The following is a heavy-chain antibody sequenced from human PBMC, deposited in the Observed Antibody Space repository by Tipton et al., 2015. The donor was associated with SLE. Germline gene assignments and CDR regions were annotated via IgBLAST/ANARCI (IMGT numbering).Heavy chain of an antibody. D-gene: IGHD3-22*01. V-gene: IGHV5-51*01. J-gene: IGHJ3*01. CDR2: IDPGDSYT. CDR3: ARQGDSSASVDCFDV. Sequence: QLVQSGGEVKKPGESLKISCQGLGYSFTSHWVGWVRQMPGKGLEWMGIIDPGDSYTTYSPSFEGNVTISVDKSISTTYLQWSSLKASDTAIYYCARQGDSSASVDCFDVLGQGTMVTVS. CDR1: GYSFTSHW.